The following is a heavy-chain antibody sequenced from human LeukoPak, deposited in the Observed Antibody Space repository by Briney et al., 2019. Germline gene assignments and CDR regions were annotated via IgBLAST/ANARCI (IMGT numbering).Heavy chain of an antibody. J-gene: IGHJ6*02. D-gene: IGHD2-2*01. CDR3: AKEPLARYCSSTSCYYYYYGMDV. CDR1: GFTFSSYE. V-gene: IGHV3-48*03. CDR2: ISSSGSTI. Sequence: GGSLRLSCAASGFTFSSYEMNWVRQAPGKGLEWVSYISSSGSTIYYADSVKGRFTISRDNAKNSLYLQMNSLRAEDTAVYYCAKEPLARYCSSTSCYYYYYGMDVWGQGTTVTVSS.